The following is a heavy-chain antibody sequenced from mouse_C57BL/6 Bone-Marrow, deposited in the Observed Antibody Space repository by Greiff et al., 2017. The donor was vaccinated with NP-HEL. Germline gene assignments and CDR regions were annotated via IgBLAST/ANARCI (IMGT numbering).Heavy chain of an antibody. D-gene: IGHD2-1*01. Sequence: VQLQQPGAELVKPGASVKLSCKASGYTFTSYWMHWVQQRPGRGLEWIGRIDPNSGGTKYNEKFKSKATLTVDKPSSTAYMHLSSLTSEDSAVYSCAKESYGNFYAMDDWGQGTSVTVSS. CDR3: AKESYGNFYAMDD. CDR2: IDPNSGGT. V-gene: IGHV1-72*01. CDR1: GYTFTSYW. J-gene: IGHJ4*01.